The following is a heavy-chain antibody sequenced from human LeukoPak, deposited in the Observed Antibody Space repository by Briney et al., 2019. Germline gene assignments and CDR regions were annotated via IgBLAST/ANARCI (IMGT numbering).Heavy chain of an antibody. CDR1: GYTFTSYY. CDR2: IRPSGST. J-gene: IGHJ4*02. Sequence: GASVKVSCEASGYTFTSYYIHWVRQAPGQGLEYMGIIRPSGSTAYAQKFQGRVTMTRDTSTSAVYMELSSLRSEDTAVYYCASTPPRDIVVVVAADDYFDYWGQGTLVTVSS. CDR3: ASTPPRDIVVVVAADDYFDY. D-gene: IGHD2-15*01. V-gene: IGHV1-46*01.